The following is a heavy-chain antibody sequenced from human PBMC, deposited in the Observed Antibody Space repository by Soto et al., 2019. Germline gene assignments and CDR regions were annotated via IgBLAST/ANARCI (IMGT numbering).Heavy chain of an antibody. J-gene: IGHJ4*02. V-gene: IGHV3-30-3*01. CDR2: ISYDGSNK. Sequence: GESLKISCAASGFTFSSYAMHWVRQAPGKGLEWVAVISYDGSNKYYADSVKGRFTISRDNSKNTLYLQMNSLRAEDTAVYYCARDFQTGTNFDYWGQGTLVTVSS. CDR1: GFTFSSYA. D-gene: IGHD1-7*01. CDR3: ARDFQTGTNFDY.